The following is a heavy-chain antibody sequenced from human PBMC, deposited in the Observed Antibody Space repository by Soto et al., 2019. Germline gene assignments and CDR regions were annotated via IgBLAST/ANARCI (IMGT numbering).Heavy chain of an antibody. CDR2: ISSSGSTI. V-gene: IGHV3-48*03. CDR3: TRSACGGDCQ. Sequence: GGSLRLSCAASGFTFSSYEMNWVRQAPGKGLEWVSYISSSGSTIYYADSVKGRFTISRDDSKNTLYLQMNSLKTEDTAVYYCTRSACGGDCQWGQGTLVTVSS. J-gene: IGHJ4*02. D-gene: IGHD2-21*02. CDR1: GFTFSSYE.